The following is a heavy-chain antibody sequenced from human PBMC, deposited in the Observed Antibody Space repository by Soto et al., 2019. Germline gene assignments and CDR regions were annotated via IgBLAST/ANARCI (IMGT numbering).Heavy chain of an antibody. CDR2: ISSSSSFR. V-gene: IGHV3-21*01. CDR1: GFTFTNRN. CDR3: ARDPPLSVLVVVATDDF. J-gene: IGHJ4*02. D-gene: IGHD2-21*01. Sequence: GGSLRLSCAASGFTFTNRNMNWVRQAPGKGLEWVSSISSSSSFRNYADSVKGRFSISRDNDKNLVYLQMDSLRAEDTAVYYCARDPPLSVLVVVATDDFWGQGTLVTVSS.